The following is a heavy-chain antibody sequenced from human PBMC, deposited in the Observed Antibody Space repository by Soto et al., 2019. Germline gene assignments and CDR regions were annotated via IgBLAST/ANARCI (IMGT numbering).Heavy chain of an antibody. CDR2: IRDSAYNYAT. J-gene: IGHJ4*02. V-gene: IGHV3-73*01. Sequence: EVLLVESGGGVVQPGGSLKLSCAASGFVFKDSSIHWVRQASGKGLEWVGRIRDSAYNYATAYTASVKGRFTVSRDDSNNTAYLQMDSLKTEYTAIYYCTRLISAAQDYWGQGTLVTVSS. CDR3: TRLISAAQDY. D-gene: IGHD3-10*01. CDR1: GFVFKDSS.